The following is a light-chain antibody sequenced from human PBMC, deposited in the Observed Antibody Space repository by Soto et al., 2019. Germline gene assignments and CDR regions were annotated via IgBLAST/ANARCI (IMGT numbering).Light chain of an antibody. CDR2: HDD. CDR3: AAWDDSLDGHV. J-gene: IGLJ3*02. Sequence: QSVLTQPPSVSAAPRQRVTISCSGSSSNIGDNYVNWYQQLPGKAPKLLIYHDDLLSAGVSDRVSGSKSGTSASLAISDLQSEDEADYYCAAWDDSLDGHVFCGGTKLTVL. CDR1: SSNIGDNY. V-gene: IGLV1-36*01.